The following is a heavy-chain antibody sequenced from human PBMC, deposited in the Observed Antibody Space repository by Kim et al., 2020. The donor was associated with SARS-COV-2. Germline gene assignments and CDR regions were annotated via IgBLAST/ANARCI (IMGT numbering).Heavy chain of an antibody. V-gene: IGHV3-48*03. CDR1: GFIFRDYE. Sequence: GGSLRLSCAVSGFIFRDYEMNWVRQAPGKGLEWVSYISAGGTTIHYADSVKGRFTFSRDNAENSMHLQMNSLRAEDTAIYYCARGAYSSSSGFDFWGQGTLVTVSS. CDR2: ISAGGTTI. J-gene: IGHJ4*02. CDR3: ARGAYSSSSGFDF. D-gene: IGHD6-6*01.